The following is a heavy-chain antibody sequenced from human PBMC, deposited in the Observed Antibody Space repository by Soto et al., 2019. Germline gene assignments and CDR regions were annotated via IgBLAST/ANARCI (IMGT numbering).Heavy chain of an antibody. D-gene: IGHD2-15*01. Sequence: PSQTLSLTCAISGDSVSSNSAAWNWIRQSPSRGLEWLGRTYYRSKWYNDYAVSVKSRITINPDTSKNQFSLQLNSVTPEDTAVYYCARAGRPHCSGGSCYSVRGQGSLVTVSS. J-gene: IGHJ4*02. CDR1: GDSVSSNSAA. CDR2: TYYRSKWYN. CDR3: ARAGRPHCSGGSCYSV. V-gene: IGHV6-1*01.